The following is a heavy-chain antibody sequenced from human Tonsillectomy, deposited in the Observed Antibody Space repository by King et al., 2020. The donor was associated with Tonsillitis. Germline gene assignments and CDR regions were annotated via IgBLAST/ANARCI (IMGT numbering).Heavy chain of an antibody. CDR2: INHDGSAK. CDR1: GFTFSNHW. Sequence: VQLVESGGGLVQPGGSLRLSCAGAGFTFSNHWMNWVRQAPGKGPEWVANINHDGSAKYYLDSVKGRFTISRDNSKNSLYLQMISLRVEDTAAYYCVRDQDLWGQGTLVTVSS. J-gene: IGHJ5*02. CDR3: VRDQDL. V-gene: IGHV3-7*01.